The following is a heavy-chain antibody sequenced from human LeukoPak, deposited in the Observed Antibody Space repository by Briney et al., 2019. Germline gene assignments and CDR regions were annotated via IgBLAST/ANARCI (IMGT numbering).Heavy chain of an antibody. CDR2: ISYDGSNK. Sequence: GGSLRLSCAASGFTFSNYGMHWVRQAPGKGLEWVAVISYDGSNKYYADSLKGRFIISRDNPKITLYLQMNSLRAEDTALYYCAKDLGPGSMATSPGFDYWGQGTLVTVSS. CDR3: AKDLGPGSMATSPGFDY. D-gene: IGHD5-24*01. CDR1: GFTFSNYG. V-gene: IGHV3-30*18. J-gene: IGHJ4*02.